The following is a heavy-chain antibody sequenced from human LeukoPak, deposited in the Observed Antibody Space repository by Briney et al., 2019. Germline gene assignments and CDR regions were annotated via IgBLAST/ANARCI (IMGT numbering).Heavy chain of an antibody. V-gene: IGHV4-59*01. CDR3: ARAGRWEGRPHAFDI. CDR1: GGSISSYY. J-gene: IGHJ3*02. CDR2: IYYSGIT. D-gene: IGHD1-26*01. Sequence: NPSETLSLTCTVSGGSISSYYWSWIRQPPGKGLEWIGYIYYSGITNYNPSLKSRVTISVDTCKNQFSLKLSSVTAADTAVYYCARAGRWEGRPHAFDIWGQGTMVTVSS.